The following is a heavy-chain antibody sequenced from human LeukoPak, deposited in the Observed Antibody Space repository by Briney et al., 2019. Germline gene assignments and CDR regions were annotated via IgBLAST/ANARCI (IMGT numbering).Heavy chain of an antibody. V-gene: IGHV4-61*05. J-gene: IGHJ6*03. CDR1: DGSISSSGYY. Sequence: PSETLSLTCTVSDGSISSSGYYWGWIRQPPGKGLEWIGYIYYSGSTNYNPSLKSRVTISIDTSKNQFSLKLRFVTAADTAVYYCARVRCSGGSCPYYYYYYYMDVRGKGTTVTVSS. CDR3: ARVRCSGGSCPYYYYYYYMDV. CDR2: IYYSGST. D-gene: IGHD2-15*01.